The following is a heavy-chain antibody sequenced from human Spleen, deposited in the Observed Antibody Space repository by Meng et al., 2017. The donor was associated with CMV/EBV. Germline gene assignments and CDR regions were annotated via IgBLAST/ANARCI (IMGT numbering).Heavy chain of an antibody. CDR2: ISSNGGST. V-gene: IGHV3-64*02. CDR1: GFTFSIYA. J-gene: IGHJ3*02. CDR3: ARMILTAYGPGPSGPGGFDI. Sequence: GGSLRLSCAASGFTFSIYAMHWVRQAPGKGLEYVSGISSNGGSTNYADPVKGRFTISRDNSKNTLYLQMGSLRAEDMAVYYCARMILTAYGPGPSGPGGFDIWGQGAMVTVSS. D-gene: IGHD3-9*01.